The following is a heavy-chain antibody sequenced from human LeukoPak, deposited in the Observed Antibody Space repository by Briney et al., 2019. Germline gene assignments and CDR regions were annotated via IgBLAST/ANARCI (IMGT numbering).Heavy chain of an antibody. J-gene: IGHJ4*02. Sequence: GGSLRLSCAASGFSFSSYNMNWVRQAPGKALEWVSSIGGSSSFIYYADSVRGRFTISRDKAKNSLYLQMNSLRAEDTAVYYCLRDDSGSYFGYWGQGTLVIVSS. CDR1: GFSFSSYN. CDR3: LRDDSGSYFGY. CDR2: IGGSSSFI. D-gene: IGHD3-10*01. V-gene: IGHV3-21*06.